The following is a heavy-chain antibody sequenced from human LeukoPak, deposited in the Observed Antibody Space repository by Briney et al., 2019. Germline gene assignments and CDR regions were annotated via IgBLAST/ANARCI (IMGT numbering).Heavy chain of an antibody. CDR1: GGSISSSSYY. J-gene: IGHJ4*02. CDR2: IYYSGST. CDR3: ARGGGYSGYDFGY. D-gene: IGHD5-12*01. Sequence: PSETLSLTCTVSGGSISSSSYYWSWIRQPPGKGLEWIGYIYYSGSTNYNPSLKSRVTISVDTSKNQFSLNLSSVTAADTAVYYCARGGGYSGYDFGYWGQGTLVTVS. V-gene: IGHV4-61*01.